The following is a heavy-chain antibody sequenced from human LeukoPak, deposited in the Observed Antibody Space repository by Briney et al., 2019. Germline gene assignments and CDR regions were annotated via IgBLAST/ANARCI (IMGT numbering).Heavy chain of an antibody. CDR3: ARQRNWNFDY. D-gene: IGHD1-1*01. Sequence: PSETLSLTCTVSGGSISSSSYYWGWIRQPPGKGLEWIGSIYYSGRTYYNPSLKSRVTISVDTSKNQFSLKLSSVTAADTAVYYYARQRNWNFDYWGQGTLVTVSS. V-gene: IGHV4-39*01. CDR2: IYYSGRT. CDR1: GGSISSSSYY. J-gene: IGHJ4*02.